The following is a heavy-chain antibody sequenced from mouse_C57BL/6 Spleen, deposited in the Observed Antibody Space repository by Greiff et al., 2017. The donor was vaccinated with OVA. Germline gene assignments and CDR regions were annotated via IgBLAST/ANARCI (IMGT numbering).Heavy chain of an antibody. CDR1: GFNIKNTY. V-gene: IGHV14-3*01. CDR2: IDPANGNT. J-gene: IGHJ3*01. CDR3: ALSYDGYYEGFAY. D-gene: IGHD2-3*01. Sequence: EVQLQQSVAELVRPGASVKLSCTASGFNIKNTYMHWVKQRPEQGLEWIGRIDPANGNTKYAPKFQGKATITADTSSNTAYLQLISLTSEDTAIYYCALSYDGYYEGFAYWGQGTLVTVSA.